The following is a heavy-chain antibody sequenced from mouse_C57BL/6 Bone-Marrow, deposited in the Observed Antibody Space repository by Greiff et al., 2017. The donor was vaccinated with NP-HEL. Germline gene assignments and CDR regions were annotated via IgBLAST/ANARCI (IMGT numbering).Heavy chain of an antibody. J-gene: IGHJ2*01. Sequence: EVKVEESGPGLVKPSQSLSLTCSVTGYSITSGYYWNWIRQFPGNKLEWMGYISYDGSNNYNPSLKNRISITRDTSKNQFFLKLNSVTTEDTATYYCARGGWLLFDYWGQGTTLTVSS. D-gene: IGHD2-3*01. CDR3: ARGGWLLFDY. CDR1: GYSITSGYY. V-gene: IGHV3-6*01. CDR2: ISYDGSN.